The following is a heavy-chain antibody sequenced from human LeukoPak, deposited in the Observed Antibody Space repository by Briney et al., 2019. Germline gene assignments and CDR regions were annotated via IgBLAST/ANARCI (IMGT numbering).Heavy chain of an antibody. CDR3: ARYTVTTDYYYYMDV. CDR1: GGSISSYY. Sequence: PSETLSLTCTVSGGSISSYYWSWIRQPPGKGLEWIGYIYYSGSTNYNPSLKSRVTISVDTSKNQFSLKLSSVTAADTAVYYCARYTVTTDYYYYMDVWGKGTTVTVSS. V-gene: IGHV4-59*12. J-gene: IGHJ6*03. D-gene: IGHD4-11*01. CDR2: IYYSGST.